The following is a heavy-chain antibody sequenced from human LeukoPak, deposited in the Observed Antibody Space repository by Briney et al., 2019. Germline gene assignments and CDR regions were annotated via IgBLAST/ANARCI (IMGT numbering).Heavy chain of an antibody. CDR1: GYTFTSYY. CDR2: INPSGGST. Sequence: ASVKVSCKASGYTFTSYYMHWVRQAPGQGLEWMGIINPSGGSTSYAQKFQGRVTMTRDTSTSTVYMGLSSLRSEDTAVYYCARAAVDYYDSSGYYTSFDYWGQGTLVTVSS. J-gene: IGHJ4*02. D-gene: IGHD3-22*01. CDR3: ARAAVDYYDSSGYYTSFDY. V-gene: IGHV1-46*01.